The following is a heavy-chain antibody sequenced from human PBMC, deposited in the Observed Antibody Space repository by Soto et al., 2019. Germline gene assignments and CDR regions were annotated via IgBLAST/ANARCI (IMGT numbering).Heavy chain of an antibody. J-gene: IGHJ4*02. D-gene: IGHD2-21*01. CDR3: ARSLLQGDF. V-gene: IGHV1-46*01. Sequence: QVQLVQSGAEVKKPGASGRVSCKPSGYFFINYYIHWVRQPPGQGLEWRAIINPNGGSTNYAQKFQGRVTVTSDTSTSTVSMELNSLGSDDTAVYFCARSLLQGDFWGQGTLVTVSS. CDR1: GYFFINYY. CDR2: INPNGGST.